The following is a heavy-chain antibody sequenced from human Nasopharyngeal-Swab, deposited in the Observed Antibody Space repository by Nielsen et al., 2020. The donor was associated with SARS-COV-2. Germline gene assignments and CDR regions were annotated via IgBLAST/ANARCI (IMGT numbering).Heavy chain of an antibody. CDR1: GGSISSGSYY. Sequence: SETLSLTCTVSGGSISSGSYYWSWIRQPPGKGLEWTGYIYYSGSTNYNPSLKSRVTISVDTSKNQFSLKLSSVTAADTTVYYCAREYSSSWYRGFDYWGQGTLVTVSS. V-gene: IGHV4-61*01. CDR2: IYYSGST. D-gene: IGHD6-13*01. J-gene: IGHJ4*02. CDR3: AREYSSSWYRGFDY.